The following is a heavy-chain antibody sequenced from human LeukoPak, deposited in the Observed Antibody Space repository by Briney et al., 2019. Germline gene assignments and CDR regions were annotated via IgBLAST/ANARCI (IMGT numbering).Heavy chain of an antibody. CDR2: ISDSGNT. Sequence: PGGTLRLSCAASGFTLSSYAMSWVRQAPGKGLEWVSAISDSGNTYHADSVKGRFTISRDSSKNTLFLQMNRLRPEDAAVYYCAKLDYYGSGREAGAFDIWGQGTMVTVSS. J-gene: IGHJ3*02. CDR3: AKLDYYGSGREAGAFDI. CDR1: GFTLSSYA. V-gene: IGHV3-23*01. D-gene: IGHD3-10*01.